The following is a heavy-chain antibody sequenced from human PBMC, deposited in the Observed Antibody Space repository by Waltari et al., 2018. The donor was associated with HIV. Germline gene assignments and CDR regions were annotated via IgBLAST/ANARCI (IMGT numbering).Heavy chain of an antibody. CDR2: VNPDGSGT. CDR3: ATTTTTTYFS. J-gene: IGHJ5*02. D-gene: IGHD1-1*01. CDR1: ASPFRSTW. Sequence: EVQLVESGGGLVQPGDSLRLSCGASASPFRSTWPPWVRQAPGGGLVWVSRVNPDGSGTSYADSGKGRFTISRDNAKNTVYLQMNSLRAEDTAVYYCATTTTTTYFSWGQGTLVTVSS. V-gene: IGHV3-74*03.